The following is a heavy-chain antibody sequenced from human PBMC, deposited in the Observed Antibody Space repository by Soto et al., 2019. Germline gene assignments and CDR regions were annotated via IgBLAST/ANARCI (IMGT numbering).Heavy chain of an antibody. D-gene: IGHD6-13*01. V-gene: IGHV3-23*01. J-gene: IGHJ4*02. CDR1: GFTVSSYA. CDR3: AIRMYSNRWYYWDY. Sequence: EMQLLESGGGLVQAGVSLRLSCAASGFTVSSYALNWVRQAPGTGLAWVSGISARTYYAASVKGRFTISSDPSKNTLYLQRNSLRPEYTAIYFCAIRMYSNRWYYWDYWGQGTLVTVSS. CDR2: ISART.